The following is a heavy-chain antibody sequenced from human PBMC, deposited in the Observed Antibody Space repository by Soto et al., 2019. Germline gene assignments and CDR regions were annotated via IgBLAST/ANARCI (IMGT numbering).Heavy chain of an antibody. CDR2: ISAYNGDT. D-gene: IGHD6-6*01. Sequence: QVQLLQSGAEVKKPGASVKVSCKASGYTFTNYGITWVRQAPGQGLEWMGWISAYNGDTHYTQRLQGRVTMTTDTSTSTAYMERRGLRSDDTAGYYCARGRQLVGYFYYYMDVWGKGTTVTVSS. J-gene: IGHJ6*03. CDR3: ARGRQLVGYFYYYMDV. V-gene: IGHV1-18*01. CDR1: GYTFTNYG.